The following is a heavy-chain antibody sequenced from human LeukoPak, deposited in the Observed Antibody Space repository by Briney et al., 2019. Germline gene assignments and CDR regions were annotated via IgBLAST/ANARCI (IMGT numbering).Heavy chain of an antibody. CDR2: ISSSSSYI. CDR3: TRVGRMVGDTLFYNFDS. Sequence: PGGSLRLSCAASGFTFSSYSMNWVRQAPGKGLEWVSSISSSSSYIYYADSVKGRFTISRDNAKNSLYLQMNSLRYEDTAVYYCTRVGRMVGDTLFYNFDSWGQGTLVTVSS. V-gene: IGHV3-21*04. J-gene: IGHJ4*02. D-gene: IGHD1-26*01. CDR1: GFTFSSYS.